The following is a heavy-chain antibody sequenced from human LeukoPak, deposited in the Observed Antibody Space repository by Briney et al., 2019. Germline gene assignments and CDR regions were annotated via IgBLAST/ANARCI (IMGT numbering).Heavy chain of an antibody. J-gene: IGHJ3*02. V-gene: IGHV3-23*01. CDR1: GFTFSTYA. Sequence: GGSLRLSCAASGFTFSTYAMSWVRQAPGQGLQWVSVISGGGGTTYYADSVKGRFTISRDNSKNTLYLQMNSLRAEDTAVYYCAKDGKFGGGSPGDAFNIWGQGTMVTVSS. CDR2: ISGGGGTT. CDR3: AKDGKFGGGSPGDAFNI. D-gene: IGHD3-16*01.